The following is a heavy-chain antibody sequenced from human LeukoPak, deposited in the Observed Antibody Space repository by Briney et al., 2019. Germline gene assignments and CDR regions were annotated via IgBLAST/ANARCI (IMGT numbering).Heavy chain of an antibody. CDR1: GFTFSSYS. Sequence: GGPLRLSCAASGFTFSSYSMNWVRQAPGKGLEWVSYISSSSSTIYYADSVKGRFTISRDNSKNTLYLQMNSLRAEDTAVYYCARDLSQADYYGMDVWGQGTTVTVSS. D-gene: IGHD2/OR15-2a*01. CDR3: ARDLSQADYYGMDV. CDR2: ISSSSSTI. V-gene: IGHV3-48*01. J-gene: IGHJ6*02.